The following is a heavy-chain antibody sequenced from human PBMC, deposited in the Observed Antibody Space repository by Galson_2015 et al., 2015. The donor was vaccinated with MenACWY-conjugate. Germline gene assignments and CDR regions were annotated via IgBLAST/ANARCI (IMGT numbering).Heavy chain of an antibody. CDR2: IYYSGST. CDR3: ARDRWGYWFDP. D-gene: IGHD2-21*01. V-gene: IGHV4-39*07. J-gene: IGHJ5*02. Sequence: ETLSLTCTVSGGSISSTTYYWGWIRQPPGKGPEWIGSIYYSGSTYYNPSLRSRVTMSVDTTKNQFSLKLSSVTAADTAVYYCARDRWGYWFDPWGQGTRVTVSS. CDR1: GGSISSTTYY.